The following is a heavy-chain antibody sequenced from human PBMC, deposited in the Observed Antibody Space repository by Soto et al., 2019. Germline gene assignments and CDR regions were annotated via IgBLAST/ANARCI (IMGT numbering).Heavy chain of an antibody. Sequence: QVQLQQWGAGLLKPSETLSLTCAVYGESFSGWHWSWIRQPPGKGLEWIGEINHSGSPKYDPSLKSRVTISRDTSKNQFSLKLSSVTAADTAVYYCERGRSRYSPTFHTWFEPWGQGALVTVSS. V-gene: IGHV4-34*01. D-gene: IGHD5-12*01. CDR1: GESFSGWH. CDR3: ERGRSRYSPTFHTWFEP. J-gene: IGHJ5*02. CDR2: INHSGSP.